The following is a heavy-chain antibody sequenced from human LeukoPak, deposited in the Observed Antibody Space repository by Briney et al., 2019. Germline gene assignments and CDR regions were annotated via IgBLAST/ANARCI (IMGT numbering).Heavy chain of an antibody. CDR3: ARGSGSYYEDFDC. CDR1: GFTFSSYA. J-gene: IGHJ4*02. D-gene: IGHD1-26*01. CDR2: ISYDGSNK. V-gene: IGHV3-30*04. Sequence: GRSLRLSCAASGFTFSSYAMHWVRQAPGKGLEWVAVISYDGSNKYYADSVKGRFTISRDNSKNTLYLQMNSLRAEDTAVYYCARGSGSYYEDFDCWGQGTLVTVSS.